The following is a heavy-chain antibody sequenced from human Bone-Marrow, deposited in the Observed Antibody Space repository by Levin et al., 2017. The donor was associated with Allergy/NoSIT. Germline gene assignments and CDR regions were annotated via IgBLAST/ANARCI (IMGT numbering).Heavy chain of an antibody. V-gene: IGHV3-21*01. D-gene: IGHD2-2*01. CDR3: ARVRYCSSTSGHYFDY. J-gene: IGHJ4*02. Sequence: GGSLRLSCAASGFTISSYSMNWVRQAPGKGLEWVSSISSSSSYIYYADSVKGRFTISRDNAKNSLYLQMNSLRAEDTAVYYCARVRYCSSTSGHYFDYWGQGTLVTVSS. CDR2: ISSSSSYI. CDR1: GFTISSYS.